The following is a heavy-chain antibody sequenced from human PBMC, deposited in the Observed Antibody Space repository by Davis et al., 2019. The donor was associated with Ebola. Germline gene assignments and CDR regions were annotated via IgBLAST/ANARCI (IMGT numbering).Heavy chain of an antibody. D-gene: IGHD3-9*01. CDR1: GFTFSSYS. J-gene: IGHJ4*02. V-gene: IGHV3-48*04. CDR2: ISSSNSTI. CDR3: AKDFGYDILTGYPDY. Sequence: GGSLRLSCAASGFTFSSYSMNWVRQAPGKGLEWVSYISSSNSTIYYADSVKGRFTISRDNAKNSLYLQMNSLRAEDTALYYCAKDFGYDILTGYPDYWGQGTLVTVSS.